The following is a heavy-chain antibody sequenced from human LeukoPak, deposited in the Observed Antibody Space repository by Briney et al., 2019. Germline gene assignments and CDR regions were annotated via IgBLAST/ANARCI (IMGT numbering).Heavy chain of an antibody. CDR2: INPSGGST. D-gene: IGHD2-2*02. CDR1: GYTFTSYY. J-gene: IGHJ4*02. Sequence: ASVKVSCKASGYTFTSYYMHWVRQAPGQGLEWMGIINPSGGSTSYAQKFQGRVTMTRDTSISTAYMELSRLRSDDTAVYYCARDPGDIVVVPAAISNDYWGQGTLVTVSS. V-gene: IGHV1-46*01. CDR3: ARDPGDIVVVPAAISNDY.